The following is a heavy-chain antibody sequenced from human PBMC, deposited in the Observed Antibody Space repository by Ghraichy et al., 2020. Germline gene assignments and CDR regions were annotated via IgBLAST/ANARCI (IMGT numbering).Heavy chain of an antibody. Sequence: SETLSLTCTVSGGSISSTSYYWGWIRQPPGKGLEWIGSISYSGSTYYNPSLKSRVSISVDTSKNQFSLRLTSVTAADTAMYYCARPRLGGGYNYWNFDLWGHGTQVTVSS. D-gene: IGHD5-24*01. CDR3: ARPRLGGGYNYWNFDL. CDR2: ISYSGST. J-gene: IGHJ2*01. V-gene: IGHV4-39*01. CDR1: GGSISSTSYY.